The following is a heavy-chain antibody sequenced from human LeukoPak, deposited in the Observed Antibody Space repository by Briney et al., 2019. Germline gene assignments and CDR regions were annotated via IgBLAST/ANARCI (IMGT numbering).Heavy chain of an antibody. D-gene: IGHD3-22*01. CDR2: INHSGST. V-gene: IGHV4-34*01. J-gene: IGHJ3*02. Sequence: PGGSLRLSCAASGFTFSTYWMSWIRQPPGKGLEWIGEINHSGSTNYNPSLKSRVTISVDTSKNQFSLKLSSVTAADTAVYYCARGRSYYDSSGYYSRLYTFDIWGQGTMVTVSS. CDR3: ARGRSYYDSSGYYSRLYTFDI. CDR1: GFTFSTYW.